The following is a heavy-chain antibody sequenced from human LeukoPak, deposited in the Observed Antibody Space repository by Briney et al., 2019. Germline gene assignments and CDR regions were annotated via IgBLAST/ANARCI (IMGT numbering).Heavy chain of an antibody. CDR1: GYTLRNNY. CDR2: INPSDGST. CDR3: ARDAELVATLGLAVF. D-gene: IGHD5-12*01. Sequence: ASVKVSCRASGYTLRNNYMHWLRQAPGQGIEWLGIINPSDGSTTYAQKFEGRVSMTRDMSTSTVYMDLSSLRSEDTAVYYCARDAELVATLGLAVFWGQGTLVTVSS. V-gene: IGHV1-46*01. J-gene: IGHJ4*02.